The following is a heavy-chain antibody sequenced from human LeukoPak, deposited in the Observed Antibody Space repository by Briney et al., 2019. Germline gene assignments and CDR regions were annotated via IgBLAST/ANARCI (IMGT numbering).Heavy chain of an antibody. J-gene: IGHJ5*02. CDR1: GGSISSYY. V-gene: IGHV4-59*12. CDR2: IYYSGST. CDR3: ARGRLPYYDFWSGYLDNWFDP. Sequence: SETLSLTCTVSGGSISSYYWSWIRQPPGKGLEWIGYIYYSGSTNYNASLKSRVTISVDTSKNQFSLKLSSVTAADTAVYYYARGRLPYYDFWSGYLDNWFDPWGQGTLVTVSS. D-gene: IGHD3-3*01.